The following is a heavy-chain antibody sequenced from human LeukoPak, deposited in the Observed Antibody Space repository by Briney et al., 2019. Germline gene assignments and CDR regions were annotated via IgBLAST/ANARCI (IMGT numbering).Heavy chain of an antibody. CDR2: INIDGRST. Sequence: PGGSLRLSCAASGFTFSFYWIHWVRQAPGKGLGWVSHINIDGRSTSYADSVKGRFTISRDNAKNTLFLQMNSLRAEDTAVYYCARAREKYDYDSSGRGDAFDIWGQGTMVIVSS. CDR3: ARAREKYDYDSSGRGDAFDI. D-gene: IGHD3-22*01. CDR1: GFTFSFYW. J-gene: IGHJ3*02. V-gene: IGHV3-74*01.